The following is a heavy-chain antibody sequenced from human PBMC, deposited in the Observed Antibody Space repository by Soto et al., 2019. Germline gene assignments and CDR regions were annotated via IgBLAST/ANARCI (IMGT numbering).Heavy chain of an antibody. V-gene: IGHV1-3*01. J-gene: IGHJ5*02. D-gene: IGHD3-3*01. CDR2: INAANGDT. Sequence: GASVKVSCKASGYTFTSYGIHWVRQAPGQRLEWMGWINAANGDTKYSPKFQGRVTMTTDTSTSTAYMELRSLRSDDTAVYYCARRGLQYYDFWSGSSNWFDPWGQGTLVTVSS. CDR3: ARRGLQYYDFWSGSSNWFDP. CDR1: GYTFTSYG.